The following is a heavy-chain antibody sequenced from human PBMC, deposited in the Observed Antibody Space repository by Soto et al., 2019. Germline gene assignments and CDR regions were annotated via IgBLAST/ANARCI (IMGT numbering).Heavy chain of an antibody. CDR3: AKGCTSGSFAFDI. CDR1: GFTFSSYA. D-gene: IGHD2-15*01. CDR2: ISGSGGST. V-gene: IGHV3-23*01. J-gene: IGHJ3*02. Sequence: GGSLRLSCAASGFTFSSYAMSWVRQAPGKGLEWVSAISGSGGSTYYADSVKGRFTIARDNSKNTLYLQMNSLRAEDTAVYYCAKGCTSGSFAFDIWGQGTMVTVSS.